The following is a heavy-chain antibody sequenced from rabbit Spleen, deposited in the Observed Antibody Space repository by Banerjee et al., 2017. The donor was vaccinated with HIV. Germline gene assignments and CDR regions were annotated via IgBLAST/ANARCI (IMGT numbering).Heavy chain of an antibody. Sequence: QLEESGGRLVQPGGSLTLSCKAFGFTISGYWMNWVRQAPGKGLEWIGIIYPITETTYYANWVNGRFTISSDNAQNTVDLQIDSLTAADTATYFCARVGSGYSLKLWGQGTLVTVS. CDR1: GFTISGYW. J-gene: IGHJ4*01. CDR2: IYPITETT. D-gene: IGHD1-1*01. CDR3: ARVGSGYSLKL. V-gene: IGHV1S7*01.